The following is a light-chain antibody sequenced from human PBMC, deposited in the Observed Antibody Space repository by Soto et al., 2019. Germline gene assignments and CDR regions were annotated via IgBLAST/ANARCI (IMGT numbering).Light chain of an antibody. Sequence: QSALTQPASVSGSPGQSITISCTGTSSDIGGYNYVSWYQQHPGKAPKLMIFDVNNQPSGVSDRFSASKSGNTASLTISGLQAEDEADYYCGSYTSSSTNVFGTGTKVTVL. V-gene: IGLV2-14*01. CDR2: DVN. CDR3: GSYTSSSTNV. J-gene: IGLJ1*01. CDR1: SSDIGGYNY.